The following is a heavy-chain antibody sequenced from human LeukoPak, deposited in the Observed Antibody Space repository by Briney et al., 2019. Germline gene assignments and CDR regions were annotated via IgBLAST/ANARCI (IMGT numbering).Heavy chain of an antibody. J-gene: IGHJ6*02. V-gene: IGHV3-72*01. Sequence: QPGGSLRLSCAASGFTFSDHYMDWVRQAPGKGLEWVGRTRNKAKSYTTEYAASVKGRFTVWRDDSKSSLYLQMNSLKAEDTAVYYCARASDAPILPYYYEMVVWGHGTTVTVSS. D-gene: IGHD3-10*01. CDR1: GFTFSDHY. CDR3: ARASDAPILPYYYEMVV. CDR2: TRNKAKSYTT.